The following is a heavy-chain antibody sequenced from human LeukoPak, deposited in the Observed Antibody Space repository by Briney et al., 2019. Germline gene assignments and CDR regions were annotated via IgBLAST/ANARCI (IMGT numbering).Heavy chain of an antibody. CDR2: IYSGGST. Sequence: PGGSLELSFAAPGFTLGSNYISGVRQAPGKGLEWVSVIYSGGSTYYADSVKGRFTISRDNAENSLYLQMNSLRDEDTAVYYCARFYYGSGPWGQGTLVTVSS. V-gene: IGHV3-53*01. D-gene: IGHD3-10*01. CDR1: GFTLGSNY. J-gene: IGHJ5*02. CDR3: ARFYYGSGP.